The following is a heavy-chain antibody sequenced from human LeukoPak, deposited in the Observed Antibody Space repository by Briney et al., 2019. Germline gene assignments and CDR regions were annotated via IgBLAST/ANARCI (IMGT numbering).Heavy chain of an antibody. CDR1: GYTFTGYY. CDR2: INPNSGGT. D-gene: IGHD6-13*01. CDR3: ARDSTNAIAAAGTTSDGMYV. Sequence: ASVKVSCKASGYTFTGYYIHWVRQAPGQGLEWMGWINPNSGGTNYAQKFQGRVTMTRDTSSSTAYMELSRLRSDDTAVYYCARDSTNAIAAAGTTSDGMYVWGQGGTFTVSS. J-gene: IGHJ6*02. V-gene: IGHV1-2*02.